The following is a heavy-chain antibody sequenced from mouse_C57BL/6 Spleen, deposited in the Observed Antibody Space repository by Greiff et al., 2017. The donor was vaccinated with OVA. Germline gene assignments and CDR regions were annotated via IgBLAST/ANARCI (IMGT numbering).Heavy chain of an antibody. V-gene: IGHV1-81*01. Sequence: QVQLQQSGAELARPGASVKLSCKASGYTFTSYGISWVKQRPGQGLEWIGEIYPRSGNTYYNEKFKGKATLTADKSSSTAYMELRSLTSEDSAVYFGASSRVITTVVEEAWFAYWGQGTLVTVSA. CDR1: GYTFTSYG. J-gene: IGHJ3*01. CDR3: ASSRVITTVVEEAWFAY. D-gene: IGHD1-1*01. CDR2: IYPRSGNT.